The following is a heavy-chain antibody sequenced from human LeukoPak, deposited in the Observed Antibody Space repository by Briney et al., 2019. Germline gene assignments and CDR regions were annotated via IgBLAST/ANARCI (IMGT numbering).Heavy chain of an antibody. CDR3: ARDTGSFDAFDI. Sequence: SETLSLTCTASGGSISSYYWSWIRQPPGKGLEWIGYIYYSGSTNYNPSLKSRVTISVDTSKNQFSLKLSSVTAADTAVYYCARDTGSFDAFDIWGQGTMVTVSS. CDR2: IYYSGST. CDR1: GGSISSYY. J-gene: IGHJ3*02. D-gene: IGHD1-26*01. V-gene: IGHV4-59*01.